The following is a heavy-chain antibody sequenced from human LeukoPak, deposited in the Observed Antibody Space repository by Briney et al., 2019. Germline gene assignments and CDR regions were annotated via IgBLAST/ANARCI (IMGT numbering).Heavy chain of an antibody. CDR1: GFTFSSYA. V-gene: IGHV3-23*01. CDR3: AKRDGIAAAGNPLFDY. Sequence: GGSLRLSCAASGFTFSSYAMSWVRQAPGKGLEWVSAISGSGGSTYYADSVKGRSTISRDNSKNTLYLQMNSLRAEDTAVYYCAKRDGIAAAGNPLFDYWGQGTLVTVSS. CDR2: ISGSGGST. J-gene: IGHJ4*02. D-gene: IGHD6-13*01.